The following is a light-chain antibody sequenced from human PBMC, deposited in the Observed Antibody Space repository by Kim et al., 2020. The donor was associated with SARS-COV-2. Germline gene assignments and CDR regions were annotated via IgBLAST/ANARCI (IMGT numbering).Light chain of an antibody. J-gene: IGLJ2*01. V-gene: IGLV3-1*01. CDR1: KLVDKY. CDR3: QAWDSSTAGVV. CDR2: RDT. Sequence: AGQTATITCSENKLVDKYVSCYQQKPGQSPVMVIYRDTKRPSGIPERFSGSSSGTTATLTISGTQAMDEADYYCQAWDSSTAGVVFGGGTQLTVL.